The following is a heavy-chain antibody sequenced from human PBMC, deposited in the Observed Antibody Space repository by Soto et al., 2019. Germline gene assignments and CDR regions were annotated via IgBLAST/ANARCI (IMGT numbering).Heavy chain of an antibody. J-gene: IGHJ6*03. Sequence: QVQLVESGGGVVQPGRSLRLSCAASGFTFSSYGMHWVRQAPGKGLEWVAVIWYDGSNKYYADSVKGRFTIPRDNSKNTLYLQMNSLRAEDTAVYYCARDALDIVVVPAAMYYYYYMDVWGKGTTVTVSS. D-gene: IGHD2-2*03. CDR2: IWYDGSNK. V-gene: IGHV3-33*01. CDR1: GFTFSSYG. CDR3: ARDALDIVVVPAAMYYYYYMDV.